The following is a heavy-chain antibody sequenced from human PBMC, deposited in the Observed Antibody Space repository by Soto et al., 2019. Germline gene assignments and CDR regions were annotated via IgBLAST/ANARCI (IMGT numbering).Heavy chain of an antibody. V-gene: IGHV4-59*01. J-gene: IGHJ6*03. Sequence: SETLSLTCTVSGGSISSYYWSWIRQPPEKGLEWIGYIYYSGSTNYNPSLKSRVTISVDTSKNQFSLKLSSVTAADTAVYYCARDKPDYGYDGTSYYYYMDFWGKGTTVTV. D-gene: IGHD4-17*01. CDR1: GGSISSYY. CDR2: IYYSGST. CDR3: ARDKPDYGYDGTSYYYYMDF.